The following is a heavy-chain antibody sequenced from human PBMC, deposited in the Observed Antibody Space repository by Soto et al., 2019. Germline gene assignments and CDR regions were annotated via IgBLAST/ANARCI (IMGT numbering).Heavy chain of an antibody. Sequence: PGESLKISCQASGYTFIYFWVAWVRQVPGKGLEWMGVIYPGASDIRYSPSFEGHVTISADKSTNTAYLQWSSLEAADTATYYCARQGTSRSSDHAVFDFWGPGTLVTVSS. J-gene: IGHJ4*01. CDR3: ARQGTSRSSDHAVFDF. D-gene: IGHD3-10*01. V-gene: IGHV5-51*01. CDR1: GYTFIYFW. CDR2: IYPGASDI.